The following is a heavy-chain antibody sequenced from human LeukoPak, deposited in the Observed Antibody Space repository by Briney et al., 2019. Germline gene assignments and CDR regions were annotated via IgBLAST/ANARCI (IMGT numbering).Heavy chain of an antibody. Sequence: GGSLRLSCAASGFTFSSYAMSWVRQAPGKGLEWVSAISGSGGSTYYADSVKGRFTISRDNSKNTLYLQMNSLRAEDTAVYYCARAMGRGVDAFDIWGQGTMVTVSS. CDR2: ISGSGGST. V-gene: IGHV3-23*01. CDR1: GFTFSSYA. CDR3: ARAMGRGVDAFDI. J-gene: IGHJ3*02. D-gene: IGHD3-10*01.